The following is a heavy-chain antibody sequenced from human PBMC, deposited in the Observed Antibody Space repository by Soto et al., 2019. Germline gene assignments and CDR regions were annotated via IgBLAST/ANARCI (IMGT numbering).Heavy chain of an antibody. D-gene: IGHD1-26*01. CDR2: IYYSGST. V-gene: IGHV4-59*01. Sequence: PSETLSLTCTVSGGSISSYYWSWIRQPPGKGLEWIGYIYYSGSTSYNPSLTSRVTISVDTSKNQFSLKLSSVTAADTAVYYCARDRWENGPSAYDIWGQGTTVTVSS. CDR1: GGSISSYY. CDR3: ARDRWENGPSAYDI. J-gene: IGHJ3*02.